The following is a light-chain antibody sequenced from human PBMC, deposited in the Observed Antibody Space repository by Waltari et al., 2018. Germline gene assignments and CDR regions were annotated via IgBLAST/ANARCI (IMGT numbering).Light chain of an antibody. CDR3: QHYESLPVT. CDR1: QSISKY. V-gene: IGKV3-20*01. CDR2: HAS. Sequence: EIVFTQSPGTLSLSPGERATLSCRASQSISKYLAWYQQNTGQAPRLLIYHASSRAAGIPDRFSGSGSGTDFSLSISRLEPEDFAVYYCQHYESLPVTFGQGTKVESK. J-gene: IGKJ1*01.